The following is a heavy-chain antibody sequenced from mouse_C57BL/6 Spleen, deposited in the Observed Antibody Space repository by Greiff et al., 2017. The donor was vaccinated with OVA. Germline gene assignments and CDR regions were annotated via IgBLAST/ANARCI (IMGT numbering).Heavy chain of an antibody. Sequence: VQLQQSGAELVRPGASVKLSCKASGYTFTDYYINWVKQRPGQGLEWIARIYPGSGNTYYNEKFKGKATLTAEKSSSTAYMQLSSLTSEDSAVYFCARERDYGSRNWYFDVWGTGTTVTVSS. J-gene: IGHJ1*03. CDR3: ARERDYGSRNWYFDV. D-gene: IGHD1-1*01. CDR1: GYTFTDYY. V-gene: IGHV1-76*01. CDR2: IYPGSGNT.